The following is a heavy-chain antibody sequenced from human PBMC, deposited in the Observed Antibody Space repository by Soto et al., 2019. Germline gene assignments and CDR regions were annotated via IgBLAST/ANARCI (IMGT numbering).Heavy chain of an antibody. CDR2: INPSGGST. J-gene: IGHJ4*02. Sequence: GASVKVSCKASGYTFTSYCMHWVRQAPGQGLEWMGIINPSGGSTSYAQKFQGRVTMTRDTSTSTVYMELSSLRSEDTAVYYCARTHYDILTGYSTWDYWGQGTLVTVSS. V-gene: IGHV1-46*01. CDR3: ARTHYDILTGYSTWDY. CDR1: GYTFTSYC. D-gene: IGHD3-9*01.